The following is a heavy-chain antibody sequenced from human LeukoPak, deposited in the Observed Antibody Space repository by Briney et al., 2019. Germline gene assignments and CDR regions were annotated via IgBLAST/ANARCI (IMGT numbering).Heavy chain of an antibody. CDR2: IKQDGSEK. J-gene: IGHJ4*02. CDR3: ASIPGHSGLHPADY. D-gene: IGHD3/OR15-3a*01. CDR1: GFTFSSYW. V-gene: IGHV3-7*01. Sequence: GGSLRLSCAASGFTFSSYWMSWVRQAPGKGLEWVANIKQDGSEKYYVDSVKGRFTISRDNAKNSPYLQMNSLRAEDTAVYYCASIPGHSGLHPADYWGQGTLVTVSS.